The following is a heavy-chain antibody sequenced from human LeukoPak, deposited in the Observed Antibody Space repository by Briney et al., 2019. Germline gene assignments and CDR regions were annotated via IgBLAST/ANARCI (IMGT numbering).Heavy chain of an antibody. CDR3: ARDYRDGYNLGVPFDI. CDR2: IIPILGIA. D-gene: IGHD5-24*01. J-gene: IGHJ3*02. CDR1: GGTFSSYA. V-gene: IGHV1-69*04. Sequence: GASVKVSCKASGGTFSSYAISWVRQAPGQGLEWMGRIIPILGIANYAQKFQGRVTITADKSTSTAYMELSSLRSEDTAVYYCARDYRDGYNLGVPFDIWGQGTMVTVSS.